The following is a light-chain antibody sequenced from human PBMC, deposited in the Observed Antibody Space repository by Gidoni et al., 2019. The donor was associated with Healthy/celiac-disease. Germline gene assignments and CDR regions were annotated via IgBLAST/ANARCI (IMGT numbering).Light chain of an antibody. Sequence: EILLTQSPATLSLSPGERATLSCRASQSVSSYLAWYQQKPGQAPRLLIYDASNRATGITARCSGSGSGTDFTLTISSLEPEEFAVYYCQQRSNWPGFTFGPGTKVDIK. V-gene: IGKV3-11*01. CDR1: QSVSSY. CDR3: QQRSNWPGFT. J-gene: IGKJ3*01. CDR2: DAS.